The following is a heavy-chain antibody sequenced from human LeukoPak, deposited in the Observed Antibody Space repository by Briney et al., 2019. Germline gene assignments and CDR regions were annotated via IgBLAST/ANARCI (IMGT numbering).Heavy chain of an antibody. CDR3: VKDIYYFQSDY. V-gene: IGHV3-7*01. CDR1: GFTFSNYW. Sequence: GGSLRLSCTASGFTFSNYWMTWVRQAPGKGLEWVASIKQDGREKQYVGSVRGRFTISRDNAKNVLDLQMDSLTAEDTALYYCVKDIYYFQSDYWGQGTLVTVSS. D-gene: IGHD3-10*01. J-gene: IGHJ4*02. CDR2: IKQDGREK.